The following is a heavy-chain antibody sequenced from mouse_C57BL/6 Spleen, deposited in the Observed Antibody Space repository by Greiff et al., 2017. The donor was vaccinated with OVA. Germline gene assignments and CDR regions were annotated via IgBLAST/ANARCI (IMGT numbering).Heavy chain of an antibody. CDR3: ARDGDYYGSSPYFDY. D-gene: IGHD1-1*01. V-gene: IGHV3-1*01. CDR2: ISYSGST. Sequence: EVKLVESGPGMVKPSQSLSLTCTVTGYSITSGYDWHWIRHFPGNKLEWMGYISYSGSTNYNPSLKSRISITHDTSKNHFFLKLNSVTTEDTATYYCARDGDYYGSSPYFDYWGQGTTLTVSS. CDR1: GYSITSGYD. J-gene: IGHJ2*01.